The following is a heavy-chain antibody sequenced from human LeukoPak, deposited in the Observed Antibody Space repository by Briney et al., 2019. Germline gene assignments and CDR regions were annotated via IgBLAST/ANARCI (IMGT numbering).Heavy chain of an antibody. CDR2: ISWNSGSI. CDR3: AKDMTSGSSSWYGLMHY. CDR1: GFTFDDYA. V-gene: IGHV3-9*01. Sequence: GGSLRLSCAASGFTFDDYAMHWVRQAPGKGLEWVSGISWNSGSIGYADSVKGRFTISRDNAKNSLYLQMNSLRAEDTALYYCAKDMTSGSSSWYGLMHYWGQGTLVTVSS. D-gene: IGHD6-13*01. J-gene: IGHJ4*02.